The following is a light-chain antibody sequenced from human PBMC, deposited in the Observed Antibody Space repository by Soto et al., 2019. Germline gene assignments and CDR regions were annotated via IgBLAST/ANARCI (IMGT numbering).Light chain of an antibody. CDR2: KSD. V-gene: IGLV1-47*01. CDR1: SSNIGGNH. Sequence: VLTQAPSGSGTPGKWGSIPCHGSSSNIGGNHVYWYHQLPGAAPTLLMYKSDQRPSGVPDRFSGSKSGTSASLVISGLRSEDEADYYCVAWDDSLSGVVFCGGTKVTVL. CDR3: VAWDDSLSGVV. J-gene: IGLJ3*02.